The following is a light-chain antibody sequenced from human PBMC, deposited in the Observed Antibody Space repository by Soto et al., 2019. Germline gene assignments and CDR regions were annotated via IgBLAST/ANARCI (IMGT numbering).Light chain of an antibody. Sequence: EIVLTQSPGTLSLSPGGRTTLSCRANQSVSSSFLAWYQQKPGQAPRLLIYGASSRATGIPDRFSGSGSGTDFTLTISRLEPEDVAVYYCQQYGSSPLTFGGGTKVEIK. J-gene: IGKJ4*01. CDR2: GAS. CDR3: QQYGSSPLT. V-gene: IGKV3-20*01. CDR1: QSVSSSF.